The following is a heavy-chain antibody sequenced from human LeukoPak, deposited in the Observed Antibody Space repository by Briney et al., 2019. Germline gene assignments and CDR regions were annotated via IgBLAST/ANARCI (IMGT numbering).Heavy chain of an antibody. Sequence: SETLSLTCTVSGVSISSHFWTWIRQPPGKGLEWIGYIYYSGTTNYNPSLKSRVSISVDTSKNEFSLRLSSVTAADTAVYYCARDFLECSRASCLNWFYPWGQGTLVTVSS. J-gene: IGHJ5*02. V-gene: IGHV4-59*11. CDR2: IYYSGTT. CDR3: ARDFLECSRASCLNWFYP. D-gene: IGHD2-2*01. CDR1: GVSISSHF.